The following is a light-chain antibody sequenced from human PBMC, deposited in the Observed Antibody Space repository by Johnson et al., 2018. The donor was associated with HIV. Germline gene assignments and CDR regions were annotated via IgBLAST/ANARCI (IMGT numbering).Light chain of an antibody. V-gene: IGLV1-51*02. CDR3: GTWQSGLSAGGV. CDR1: SSNIGNNY. CDR2: ENN. Sequence: QSVLTQPPSVSAAPGQKVTISCSGSSSNIGNNYVSWYQQLPGTAPKLLIYENNKRPSGIPDRFSGSKSGTSATLGITGLQTGDEADYYCGTWQSGLSAGGVFGTGTKVTVL. J-gene: IGLJ1*01.